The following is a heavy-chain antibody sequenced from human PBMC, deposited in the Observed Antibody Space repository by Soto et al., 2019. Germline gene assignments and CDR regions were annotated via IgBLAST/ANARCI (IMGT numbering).Heavy chain of an antibody. CDR2: ISYDGTNK. J-gene: IGHJ6*02. CDR3: AKDQYQLIRRCCGLDV. Sequence: GGSLRLSCAASGFTFSNYVMHWVRQAPGKGLEWVAVISYDGTNKYYADSVRGRFTISRDNSKNTLFLQMNSLRPEDTAVYYCAKDQYQLIRRCCGLDVWGQGTTVTVSS. V-gene: IGHV3-30*18. D-gene: IGHD2-2*01. CDR1: GFTFSNYV.